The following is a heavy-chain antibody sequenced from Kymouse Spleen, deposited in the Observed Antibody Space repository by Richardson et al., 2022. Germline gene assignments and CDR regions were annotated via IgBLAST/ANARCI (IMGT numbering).Heavy chain of an antibody. D-gene: IGHD1-7*01. CDR3: ARPGTGTTGNWFDP. J-gene: IGHJ5*02. Sequence: EVQLVESGGGLVQPGGSLRLSCAASGFTFSSYWMSWVRQAPGKGLEWVANIKQDGSEKYYVDSVKGRFTISRDNAKNSLYLQMNSLRAEDTAVYYCARPGTGTTGNWFDPWGQGTLVTVSS. CDR1: GFTFSSYW. CDR2: IKQDGSEK. V-gene: IGHV3-7*01.